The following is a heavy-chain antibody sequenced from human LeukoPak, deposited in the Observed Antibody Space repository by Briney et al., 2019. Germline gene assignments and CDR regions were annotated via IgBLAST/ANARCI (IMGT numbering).Heavy chain of an antibody. CDR3: ARQEDYYDSSGYYWSTYYFDY. J-gene: IGHJ4*02. V-gene: IGHV5-51*01. CDR2: IYPGDSDT. Sequence: GESLKISCKGSGYSFTSYWIGWMRQMPGKGLEWMGIIYPGDSDTRYSPSFQGQVTTSADKSISTAYLQWSSLKASDTAMYYCARQEDYYDSSGYYWSTYYFDYWGQGTLVTVSS. D-gene: IGHD3-22*01. CDR1: GYSFTSYW.